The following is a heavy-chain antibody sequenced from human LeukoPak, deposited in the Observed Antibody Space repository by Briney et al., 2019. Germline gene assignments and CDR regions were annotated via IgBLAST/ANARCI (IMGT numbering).Heavy chain of an antibody. CDR1: GFTFSSYA. CDR3: AKERGESYYEYFDY. CDR2: ISGSGGST. V-gene: IGHV3-23*01. D-gene: IGHD1-26*01. J-gene: IGHJ4*02. Sequence: GGSLRLSCAASGFTFSSYAMSWVRQAPGKGLEWVSAISGSGGSTYYTDSVKGRFTISRDNSKNTLYLQMSSLRAEDTAVYYCAKERGESYYEYFDYWGQGTLVTVSS.